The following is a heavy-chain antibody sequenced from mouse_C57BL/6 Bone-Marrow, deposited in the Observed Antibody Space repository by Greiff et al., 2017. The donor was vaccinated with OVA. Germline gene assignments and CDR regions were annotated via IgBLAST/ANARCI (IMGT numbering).Heavy chain of an antibody. CDR1: GYTFTSYW. Sequence: VQLQQSGTVLARPGASVKMSCKTSGYTFTSYWMHWVKQRPGQGLAWIGAIYPGNSDTSYNQKFKGKAKLTAVTSASTAYLQLSSLTSEDTAIYYCARSITTVVESFAYWGQGTLVTVSA. J-gene: IGHJ3*01. V-gene: IGHV1-5*01. CDR3: ARSITTVVESFAY. CDR2: IYPGNSDT. D-gene: IGHD1-1*01.